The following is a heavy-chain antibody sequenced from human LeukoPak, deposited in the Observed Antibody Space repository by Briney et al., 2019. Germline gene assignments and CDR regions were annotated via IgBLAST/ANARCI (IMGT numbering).Heavy chain of an antibody. Sequence: SETLSLTCTVSGGSISSGDFYWSWIRQYPGKGLEWIAYIYYSGATYYNPSLKSRVTISVDTSKNQFSLKLSSVTAADTAVYYCARGREQWLAHPLFDYWGQGTLVTVSS. D-gene: IGHD6-19*01. J-gene: IGHJ4*02. CDR2: IYYSGAT. V-gene: IGHV4-31*03. CDR1: GGSISSGDFY. CDR3: ARGREQWLAHPLFDY.